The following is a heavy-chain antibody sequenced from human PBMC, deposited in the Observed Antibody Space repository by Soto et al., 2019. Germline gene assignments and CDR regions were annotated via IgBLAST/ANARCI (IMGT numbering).Heavy chain of an antibody. CDR3: ARGGHIAVVTASFDN. D-gene: IGHD2-21*02. J-gene: IGHJ4*02. V-gene: IGHV1-46*02. Sequence: VKVSCKPSGYTFNTYYLHWLRQAPGQALEWMGVIHPSGGGTTYAQKFLGRVTVTRDTSTTTVFMELSSLRSDDTAVYYCARGGHIAVVTASFDNWGQGTLVTV. CDR2: IHPSGGGT. CDR1: GYTFNTYY.